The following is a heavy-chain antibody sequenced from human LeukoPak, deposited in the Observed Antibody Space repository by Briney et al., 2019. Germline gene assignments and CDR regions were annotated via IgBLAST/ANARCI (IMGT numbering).Heavy chain of an antibody. D-gene: IGHD5-24*01. V-gene: IGHV5-51*01. Sequence: GESLKISCKASGNSFTSYWIAWVRQMPGKGLEWMGIIYCGDSDTRYSPSFQGQVTISADKSISTAYLQWSSMKASDTAMSYCARREMTTPYFDNWGQGTLLTVSS. CDR1: GNSFTSYW. CDR2: IYCGDSDT. CDR3: ARREMTTPYFDN. J-gene: IGHJ4*02.